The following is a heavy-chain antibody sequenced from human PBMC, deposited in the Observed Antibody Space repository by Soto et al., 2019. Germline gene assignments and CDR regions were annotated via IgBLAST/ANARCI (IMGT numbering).Heavy chain of an antibody. Sequence: QVQLVESGGGVVQPGRSLRLSCAASGFTFSSYAMHWVRQAPGKGLEWVAVISYDGSNKYYADSVKGRFTISRDNSKNTLYLQMNSLRAEDTAVYYCARDRGYGRITMIVVAPGAFDIWGQGTMVTVSS. D-gene: IGHD3-22*01. J-gene: IGHJ3*02. V-gene: IGHV3-30-3*01. CDR3: ARDRGYGRITMIVVAPGAFDI. CDR2: ISYDGSNK. CDR1: GFTFSSYA.